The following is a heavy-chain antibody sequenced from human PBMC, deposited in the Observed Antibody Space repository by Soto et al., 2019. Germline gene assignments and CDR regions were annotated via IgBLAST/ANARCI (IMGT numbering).Heavy chain of an antibody. CDR2: IKEDGSQH. J-gene: IGHJ4*02. CDR3: EREFDGSDDYGPFDY. D-gene: IGHD3-16*01. CDR1: GFTFSSYW. V-gene: IGHV3-7*03. Sequence: GESLRLSCAASGFTFSSYWMSWVRQAPGKGLEWVVNIKEDGSQHYYVAAVSGRFTISRDNTKNSLYLQMNSLRDEDTAVYYCEREFDGSDDYGPFDYWGQGTMVTVSS.